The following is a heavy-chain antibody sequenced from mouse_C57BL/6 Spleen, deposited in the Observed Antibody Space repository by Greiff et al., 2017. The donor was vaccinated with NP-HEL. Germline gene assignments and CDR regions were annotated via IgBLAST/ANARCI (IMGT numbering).Heavy chain of an antibody. CDR2: IDPSDSYT. J-gene: IGHJ1*03. V-gene: IGHV1-69*01. D-gene: IGHD1-1*01. Sequence: QVQLQQSGAELVVPGASVKLSCKASGYTFTSYWMHWVKQRPGQGLEWIGEIDPSDSYTNYNQKFKGKSTLTVDKSSSTAYMQLSSLTSEDSAVYYCARWGTTVVGYWYFDVWGTGTTVTVSS. CDR1: GYTFTSYW. CDR3: ARWGTTVVGYWYFDV.